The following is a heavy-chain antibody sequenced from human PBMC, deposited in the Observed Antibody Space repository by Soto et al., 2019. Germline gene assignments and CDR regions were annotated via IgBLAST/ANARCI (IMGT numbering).Heavy chain of an antibody. J-gene: IGHJ5*02. D-gene: IGHD6-13*01. CDR2: IYYSGST. CDR3: ARDLCIANWFYP. CDR1: GGSISSYY. V-gene: IGHV4-59*01. Sequence: KPSETLSLTCTVSGGSISSYYWSWIRQPPGKGLEWIGYIYYSGSTNYNPSLKSRVTISVDTSKNQFSLKLSSVTAADTAMYYCARDLCIANWFYPWGQGTLVTVSS.